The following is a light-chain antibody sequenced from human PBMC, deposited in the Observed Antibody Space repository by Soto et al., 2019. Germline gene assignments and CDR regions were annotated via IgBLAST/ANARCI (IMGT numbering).Light chain of an antibody. V-gene: IGKV3-11*01. CDR2: DAS. CDR3: QQRSDWPPIT. CDR1: QSVGSY. J-gene: IGKJ5*01. Sequence: EIVLTQSPATLSVSPGQRVTLSCRASQSVGSYLAWYQQKPGQAPRLLIYDASNRATDIPARFSGSGSGTDFTLTISSLEHEDFAVYYCQQRSDWPPITFGQGTRLEIK.